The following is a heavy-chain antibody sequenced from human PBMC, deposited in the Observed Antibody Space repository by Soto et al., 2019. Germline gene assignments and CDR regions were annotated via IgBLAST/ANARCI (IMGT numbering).Heavy chain of an antibody. J-gene: IGHJ6*03. D-gene: IGHD2-2*01. V-gene: IGHV3-9*01. CDR2: ISWNSGTM. CDR3: AKGFCSSTRCLTYSYMDV. Sequence: VQLVESGGGLVQPGRSLRLSCAASGFSFDEYAMHWVRQAPGKGLEWVSGISWNSGTMGYGDSVKGRFTISRDNAKNSLYLQMNSLRAEDTALYYCAKGFCSSTRCLTYSYMDVWGNGTTVTVSS. CDR1: GFSFDEYA.